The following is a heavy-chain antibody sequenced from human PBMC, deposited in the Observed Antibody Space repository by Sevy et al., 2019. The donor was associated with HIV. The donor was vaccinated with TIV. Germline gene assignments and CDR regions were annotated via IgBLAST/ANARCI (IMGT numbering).Heavy chain of an antibody. CDR1: GFTFSTYT. CDR2: ITPDDT. Sequence: GGSLRLSCTASGFTFSTYTLTWVRQAPGKGLEWVSSITPDDTHYADSVRGRFSVSRDNSKNTLYLQMDSLTVDDTAVYYCARAAQTWRGPWYGTSGADRWGQGTLVTVSS. CDR3: ARAAQTWRGPWYGTSGADR. D-gene: IGHD1-1*01. J-gene: IGHJ5*02. V-gene: IGHV3-23*01.